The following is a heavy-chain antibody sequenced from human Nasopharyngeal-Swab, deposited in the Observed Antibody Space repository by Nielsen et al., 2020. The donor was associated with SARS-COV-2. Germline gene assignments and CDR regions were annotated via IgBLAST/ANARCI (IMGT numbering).Heavy chain of an antibody. CDR3: AKDRDDYGDYWGSETFHFDH. CDR2: ISGSGGNE. J-gene: IGHJ4*02. D-gene: IGHD4-17*01. V-gene: IGHV3-23*01. Sequence: WIRQPPGKGLGWVSSISGSGGNEYYAESVKGRFTISRDNSKNTLYLQMNSLRAEDTAIYYCAKDRDDYGDYWGSETFHFDHWGQGTLVTVSS.